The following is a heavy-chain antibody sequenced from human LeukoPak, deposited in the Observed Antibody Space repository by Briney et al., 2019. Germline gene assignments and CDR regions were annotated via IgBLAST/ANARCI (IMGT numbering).Heavy chain of an antibody. CDR3: AQCEPLKWFDP. Sequence: GGSLRLSCTVSGFSVSTSGMSWVRQAQGKGLQTISAISVEGESAYYADSVKGRFTISRDNSKNTLYLQMNSLRAEDTAVYYCAQCEPLKWFDPWGQGTLVTVSS. V-gene: IGHV3-23*01. J-gene: IGHJ5*02. CDR2: ISVEGESA. D-gene: IGHD6-19*01. CDR1: GFSVSTSG.